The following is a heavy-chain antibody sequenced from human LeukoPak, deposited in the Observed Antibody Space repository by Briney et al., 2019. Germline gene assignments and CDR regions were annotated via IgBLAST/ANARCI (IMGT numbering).Heavy chain of an antibody. D-gene: IGHD1-14*01. CDR3: ARDLTYRPYYMDV. J-gene: IGHJ6*03. V-gene: IGHV1-2*02. CDR1: GYTFTGYY. Sequence: AASVKVPCKASGYTFTGYYMHWVRQAPGQGLEWMGWINPNSGGTNYAQKFQGRVTMTRDTSISTAYMELSRLRSDDTAVYYCARDLTYRPYYMDVWGKGTTVTVSS. CDR2: INPNSGGT.